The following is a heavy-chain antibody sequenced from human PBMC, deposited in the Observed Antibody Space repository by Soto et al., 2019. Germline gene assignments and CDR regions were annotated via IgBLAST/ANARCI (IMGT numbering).Heavy chain of an antibody. J-gene: IGHJ6*02. CDR1: GFTFSRYS. Sequence: GGSLRLSCAASGFTFSRYSMNWVRQAPGKGLEWVSSVSSSSSHIYYADSVKGRFTISRDNADNSLYLQMNSLRADDTAVYFCARGMSDYVVVVPAALAVSGRGTTVTVSS. V-gene: IGHV3-21*01. CDR3: ARGMSDYVVVVPAALAV. CDR2: VSSSSSHI. D-gene: IGHD2-2*01.